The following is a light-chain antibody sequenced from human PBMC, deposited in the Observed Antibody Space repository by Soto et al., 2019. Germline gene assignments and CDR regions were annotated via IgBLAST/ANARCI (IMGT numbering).Light chain of an antibody. Sequence: SYELTQPPSVSVAPGQTARMTCGGGNIGGKSVHWYQQKPGQAPVVVVFHDKDRPSGIPERFSGSNSGSAATLTIARVEAGDEDDYFCQVWDSSSDEGVFGPGTKLTVL. CDR2: HDK. V-gene: IGLV3-21*02. CDR3: QVWDSSSDEGV. CDR1: NIGGKS. J-gene: IGLJ1*01.